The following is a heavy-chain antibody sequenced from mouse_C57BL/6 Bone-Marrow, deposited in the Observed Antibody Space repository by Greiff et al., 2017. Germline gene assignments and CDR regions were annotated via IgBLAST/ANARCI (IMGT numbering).Heavy chain of an antibody. D-gene: IGHD3-1*01. CDR1: GYTFTSYW. J-gene: IGHJ4*01. CDR3: ARSGYYQGYAMDY. V-gene: IGHV1-64*01. Sequence: QVQLKQPGAELVKPGASVKLSCKASGYTFTSYWMHWVKQRPGQGLEWIGMIHPNSGSTNYNEKFKSKATLTVDKSSSTAYMQLSSLTSEDSAVYYCARSGYYQGYAMDYWGQGTSVTVSS. CDR2: IHPNSGST.